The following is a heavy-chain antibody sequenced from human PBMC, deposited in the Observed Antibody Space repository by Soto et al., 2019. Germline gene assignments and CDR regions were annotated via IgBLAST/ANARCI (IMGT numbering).Heavy chain of an antibody. Sequence: PSQTLSLTCAISGDSVSSNSAAWNWIRQSPSRGLEWLGRTYYRSKWYNDYAVSVKSRITINPDTSKNQFSLQLNSVTPEDTAVYYCARDVPHYYYDSSGYYLGDAFDIWGQGTMVTVSS. D-gene: IGHD3-22*01. CDR1: GDSVSSNSAA. CDR3: ARDVPHYYYDSSGYYLGDAFDI. J-gene: IGHJ3*02. CDR2: TYYRSKWYN. V-gene: IGHV6-1*01.